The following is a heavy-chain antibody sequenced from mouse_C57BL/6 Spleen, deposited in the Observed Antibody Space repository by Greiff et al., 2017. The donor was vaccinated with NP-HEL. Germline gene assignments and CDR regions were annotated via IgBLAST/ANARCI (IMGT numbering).Heavy chain of an antibody. CDR3: ATAPITTVVATPLGY. CDR2: IGPGSGST. V-gene: IGHV1-77*01. D-gene: IGHD1-1*01. CDR1: GYTFTDYY. J-gene: IGHJ2*01. Sequence: QVQLQQSGAELVKPGASVKISCKASGYTFTDYYINWVKQRPGQGLEWIGKIGPGSGSTYYNAKFKGKATLTADKSSSTPYMQLSRLTSEDSAVYFCATAPITTVVATPLGYWGQGTTPTVTS.